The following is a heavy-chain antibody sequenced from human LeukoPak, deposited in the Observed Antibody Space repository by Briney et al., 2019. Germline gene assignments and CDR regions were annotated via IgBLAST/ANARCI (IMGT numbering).Heavy chain of an antibody. Sequence: GGSLRLSCAASGFTFSSYGMHWVRQAPGKGLEWVAFIRYDGSNKYFADSVKGRFTISRDNSKNTLYLQMHSLRVEDTAVYYCAKPPQQLVELFDYWGQGTLVTVSS. CDR2: IRYDGSNK. CDR3: AKPPQQLVELFDY. D-gene: IGHD6-13*01. CDR1: GFTFSSYG. V-gene: IGHV3-30*02. J-gene: IGHJ4*02.